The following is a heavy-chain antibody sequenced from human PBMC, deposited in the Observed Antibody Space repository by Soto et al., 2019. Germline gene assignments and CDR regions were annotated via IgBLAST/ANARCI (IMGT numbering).Heavy chain of an antibody. Sequence: ASVKVSCKASGYTFTSYDINWVRQATGQGLEWMGWMNPNSGNTGYAQKFQGGVTMTRNTSISTAYMELSSLRSEDTAVYYCARGHRLRAVDDNWFDPWGQGTLVTVSS. CDR2: MNPNSGNT. CDR3: ARGHRLRAVDDNWFDP. V-gene: IGHV1-8*01. CDR1: GYTFTSYD. J-gene: IGHJ5*02. D-gene: IGHD6-19*01.